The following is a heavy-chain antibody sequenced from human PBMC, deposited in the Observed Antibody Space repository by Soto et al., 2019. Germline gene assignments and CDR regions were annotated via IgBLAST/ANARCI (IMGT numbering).Heavy chain of an antibody. J-gene: IGHJ5*02. D-gene: IGHD3-22*01. Sequence: SPTLSVTWAGWGYSISRGYYWRWLRPPPGKGLEWIGSIYHGGSTYYNPSLNSRVTLSIDMTNSHVSLILNSVTAADTAVYYCARVGPWVPYYYDSSPYTFENWFDPWGQGTRVTGS. CDR3: ARVGPWVPYYYDSSPYTFENWFDP. V-gene: IGHV4-38-2*01. CDR2: IYHGGST. CDR1: GYSISRGYY.